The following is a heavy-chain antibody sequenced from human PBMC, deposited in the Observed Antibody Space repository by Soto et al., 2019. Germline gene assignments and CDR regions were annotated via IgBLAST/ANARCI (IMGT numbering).Heavy chain of an antibody. V-gene: IGHV3-23*01. J-gene: IGHJ5*02. D-gene: IGHD5-18*01. CDR3: AKAGLGDTAIHRFDP. CDR1: GFTFSSYA. CDR2: ISGSGGST. Sequence: GGSLRLSCAASGFTFSSYAMSWVRQAPGKGLEWVSAISGSGGSTYYADSVKGRFTISRDNSKNTLYLQMNSLGAEDTAVYYCAKAGLGDTAIHRFDPWGQGTLVTVSS.